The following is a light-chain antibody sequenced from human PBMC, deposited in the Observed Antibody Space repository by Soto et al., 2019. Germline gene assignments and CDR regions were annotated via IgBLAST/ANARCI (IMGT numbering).Light chain of an antibody. V-gene: IGKV1-5*01. CDR1: QNIRSR. CDR3: QQCNTFWP. J-gene: IGKJ1*01. CDR2: DVS. Sequence: DIPLTKSPSHLSASVGDSFTITCRASQNIRSRLAWFQPKPGKAPKLLIYDVSSLESGVPSRLSGSGSGTEFTLTISSLQPDDSATYYCQQCNTFWPFGQGTKVDIK.